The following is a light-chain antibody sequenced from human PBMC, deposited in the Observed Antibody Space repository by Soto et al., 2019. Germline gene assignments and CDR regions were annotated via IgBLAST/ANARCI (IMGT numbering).Light chain of an antibody. CDR2: ATS. V-gene: IGKV1-6*01. CDR1: QDIRTE. Sequence: ALQMTQSPSSLSASVGDRVTITCRASQDIRTELGWYQQKPGNAPKLLIYATSILQSEVPSRFSGIGSGTDFTLTISSLQPEDFATYYCLQDYSYPRTFGQGTKVEIK. J-gene: IGKJ1*01. CDR3: LQDYSYPRT.